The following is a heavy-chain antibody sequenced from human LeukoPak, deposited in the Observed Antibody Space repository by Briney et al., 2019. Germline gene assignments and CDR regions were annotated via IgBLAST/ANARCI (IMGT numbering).Heavy chain of an antibody. CDR1: GYSISSGYY. V-gene: IGHV4-61*01. CDR3: ARTPIVATMDV. Sequence: SETLSLTCTVSGYSISSGYYWSWIRQPPGKGLEWIGYIYYSGSTNYNPSLKSRVTISVDTSKNQFSLKLSSVTAADTAVYYCARTPIVATMDVWGKGTTVTVSS. J-gene: IGHJ6*04. D-gene: IGHD5-12*01. CDR2: IYYSGST.